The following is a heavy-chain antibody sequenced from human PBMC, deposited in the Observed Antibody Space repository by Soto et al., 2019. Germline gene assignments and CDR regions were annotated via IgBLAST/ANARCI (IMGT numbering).Heavy chain of an antibody. CDR3: ARGNNWGYYYYGMDV. Sequence: SETLSLTCTVSGGSISSYYWSWIRQPPGKGLEWIGYIYYSGSTNYNPSLKSRVTISVDTSKNQFSLKLSSVTAADTAVYYCARGNNWGYYYYGMDVWGQGTTVTVSS. J-gene: IGHJ6*02. D-gene: IGHD7-27*01. CDR2: IYYSGST. V-gene: IGHV4-59*01. CDR1: GGSISSYY.